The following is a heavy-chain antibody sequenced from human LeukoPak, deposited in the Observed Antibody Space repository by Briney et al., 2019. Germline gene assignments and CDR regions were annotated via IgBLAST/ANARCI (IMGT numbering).Heavy chain of an antibody. CDR2: MNPNSGNT. CDR3: ARGYKPGYSSGWSIFDY. V-gene: IGHV1-8*01. J-gene: IGHJ4*02. CDR1: GYTFISYD. Sequence: ASVKVSCKASGYTFISYDINWVRQATGQGLEWMGWMNPNSGNTGYAQKFQGRVTMTRNTFINTAYMELSSLRSEDTAVYYCARGYKPGYSSGWSIFDYWGQGALVTVSS. D-gene: IGHD6-19*01.